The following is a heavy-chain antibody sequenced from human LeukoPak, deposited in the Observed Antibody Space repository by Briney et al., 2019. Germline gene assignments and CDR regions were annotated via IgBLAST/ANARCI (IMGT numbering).Heavy chain of an antibody. CDR1: GYTLTELS. D-gene: IGHD3-22*01. V-gene: IGHV1-24*01. Sequence: ASVKVSCKVSGYTLTELSMHWVRQAPGKGLEWMGGFDPEDGETIYAQKFQGRATMTEDTSTDTAYMELSSLRSEDTAVYYCASHYDSSGYYSYWGQGTLVTVSS. J-gene: IGHJ4*02. CDR2: FDPEDGET. CDR3: ASHYDSSGYYSY.